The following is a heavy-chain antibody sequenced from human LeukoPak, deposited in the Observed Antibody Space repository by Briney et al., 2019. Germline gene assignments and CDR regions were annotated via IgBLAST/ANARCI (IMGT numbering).Heavy chain of an antibody. D-gene: IGHD5-18*01. CDR3: ARGHLYSYGTFDY. CDR1: GGSFSGYY. Sequence: PSETLSLTCAVYGGSFSGYYWSWIRQPPGKGLEWIGEINHSGSTNYNPSIKSRVTISVDTSKNQFSLKLSSVTAADTAVYYCARGHLYSYGTFDYWGQGTLVTVSS. V-gene: IGHV4-34*01. J-gene: IGHJ4*02. CDR2: INHSGST.